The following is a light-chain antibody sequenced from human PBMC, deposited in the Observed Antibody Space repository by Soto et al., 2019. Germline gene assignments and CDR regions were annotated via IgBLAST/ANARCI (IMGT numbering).Light chain of an antibody. V-gene: IGKV4-1*01. CDR2: WAS. J-gene: IGKJ2*01. CDR1: QSVLFRPNKKNY. Sequence: DIVMTQSPDSLAVSLGERATINCKSSQSVLFRPNKKNYLAWYQQKPGQPPKMFVYWASTRESGVPDRFSGIWSGTDFTLTINSLQAEDVAVYYCQQYYTTHPTFGQGTKLEIK. CDR3: QQYYTTHPT.